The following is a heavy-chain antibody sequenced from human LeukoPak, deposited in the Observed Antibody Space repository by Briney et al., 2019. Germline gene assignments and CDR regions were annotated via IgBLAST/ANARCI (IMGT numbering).Heavy chain of an antibody. CDR2: IYYSGNT. CDR1: GGSISDYY. D-gene: IGHD2-2*01. CDR3: ARVSCTTTSCPGWFAP. V-gene: IGHV4-59*01. J-gene: IGHJ5*02. Sequence: PSETLSLTCTVSGGSISDYYWGWDRQPPGKGLEWIGYIYYSGNTTYNPSLKSRVAISVDTSKKQFSLRLSSVTAAATPVYLCARVSCTTTSCPGWFAPWGQGTLVTVSS.